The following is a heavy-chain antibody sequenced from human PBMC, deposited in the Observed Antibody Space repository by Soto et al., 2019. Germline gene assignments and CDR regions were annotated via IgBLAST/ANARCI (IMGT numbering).Heavy chain of an antibody. D-gene: IGHD6-19*01. J-gene: IGHJ6*02. CDR1: GYTFTSYG. CDR3: ASGTYGSSGWGGYYYGMDV. CDR2: FSAHNGHT. Sequence: GASVKVSCKASGYTFTSYGINWVRQAPGQGLEWMGCFSAHNGHTNYAQNFQGRVTMTTDTSTSTAYMELGSLRSDDTAVYYCASGTYGSSGWGGYYYGMDVWGQGTTVTVSS. V-gene: IGHV1-18*04.